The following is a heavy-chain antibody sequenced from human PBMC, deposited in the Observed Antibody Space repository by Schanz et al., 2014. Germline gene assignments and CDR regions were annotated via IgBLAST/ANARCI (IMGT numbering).Heavy chain of an antibody. CDR2: MNESNSTI. CDR3: ARKVVATIGGYYDN. D-gene: IGHD5-12*01. Sequence: EVQLVESGGGLVQPGGSLRLSCAASGFSVGNKYMNWVRQAPGKGLEWVSAMNESNSTIYYADSVRGRFTISRDNAENTLFLQMNSLRAEDTAVYYCARKVVATIGGYYDNWGQGTLVTVSS. J-gene: IGHJ4*02. CDR1: GFSVGNKY. V-gene: IGHV3-23*04.